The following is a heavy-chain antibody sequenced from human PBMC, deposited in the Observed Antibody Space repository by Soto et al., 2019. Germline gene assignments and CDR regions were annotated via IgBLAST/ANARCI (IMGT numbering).Heavy chain of an antibody. D-gene: IGHD3-10*01. J-gene: IGHJ6*02. CDR1: GGSISSGGYY. Sequence: SETLSLTCTVSGGSISSGGYYWSWIRQHPGKGLEWTGYINYSGSTYYSPSLKSRMTISVDTSENQFSLKLSSVTAADTAVYYCARVSRLGSGTEYYYGMDVWGQGTTVTVSS. CDR3: ARVSRLGSGTEYYYGMDV. V-gene: IGHV4-31*03. CDR2: INYSGST.